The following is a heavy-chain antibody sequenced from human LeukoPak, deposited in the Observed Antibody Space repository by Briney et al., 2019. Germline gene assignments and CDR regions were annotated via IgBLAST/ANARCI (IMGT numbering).Heavy chain of an antibody. J-gene: IGHJ4*02. D-gene: IGHD3-22*01. CDR2: IHTSGST. CDR1: GGSISRTGGSISRYC. V-gene: IGHV4-4*07. Sequence: SETLSLTCTVSGGSISRTGGSISRYCWSWIRQSPGKGLEWIGRIHTSGSTKYNPSLKSRVTMSVDTSKNQCSLKLSSVTAADTAVYYCARHEVPYEASFDYWGQGTLVTVSS. CDR3: ARHEVPYEASFDY.